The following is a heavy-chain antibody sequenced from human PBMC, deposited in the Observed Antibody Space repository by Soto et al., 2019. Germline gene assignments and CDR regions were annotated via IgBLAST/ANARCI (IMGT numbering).Heavy chain of an antibody. CDR1: GFTFSSCA. Sequence: QVQLVESGGGVVQPGRSLRLSCAASGFTFSSCAMHWVRQAPGKGLEWVALISYDGSNKYYADSVKGRFTISRDNSKNTLDMQMNSLRAEVTAVYYCARDKIDLRFLEWSYYFDYWGQGTLVTVSS. CDR3: ARDKIDLRFLEWSYYFDY. CDR2: ISYDGSNK. V-gene: IGHV3-30-3*01. D-gene: IGHD3-3*01. J-gene: IGHJ4*02.